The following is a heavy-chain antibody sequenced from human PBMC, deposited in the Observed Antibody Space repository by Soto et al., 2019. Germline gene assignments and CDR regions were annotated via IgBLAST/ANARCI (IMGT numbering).Heavy chain of an antibody. CDR1: GGSVTSNNW. CDR2: IYRTGST. D-gene: IGHD1-7*01. Sequence: SETLSLTCAVSGGSVTSNNWWTWVRQPPGQGLEWIGEIYRTGSTNYNPSLKSRVTISLDKSENQFSLKVTSLTAADTAVYYCASRDPGTSVDYWGQGTLVTVSS. J-gene: IGHJ4*02. V-gene: IGHV4-4*02. CDR3: ASRDPGTSVDY.